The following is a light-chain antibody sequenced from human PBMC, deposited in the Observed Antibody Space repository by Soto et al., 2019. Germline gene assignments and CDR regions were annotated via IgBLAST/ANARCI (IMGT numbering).Light chain of an antibody. CDR3: QQHNNWPPWT. CDR2: GAS. J-gene: IGKJ1*01. V-gene: IGKV3-15*01. Sequence: EIVMTQSPATLSVSPGEGATLSCRASQSVSINLAWYQQKPGQAPMLLIYGASTRATGTPARFSGSGSGTDFTLTICSLQSEDLAVYSCQQHNNWPPWTFGQGTKVELK. CDR1: QSVSIN.